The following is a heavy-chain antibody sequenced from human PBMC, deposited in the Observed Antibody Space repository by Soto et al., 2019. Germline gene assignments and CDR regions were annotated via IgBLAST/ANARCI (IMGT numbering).Heavy chain of an antibody. Sequence: EVQLVESGGGLVKPGGSLRLSCAASGFIFSSYTMTWVRQAPGKGLEWVSSISSSSSNIEYADSVKGRFSVSRDNANNSLLRQINSLRAEDTAVYYCAREDYAGASPRFDYWGLGALVTVSS. V-gene: IGHV3-21*01. CDR3: AREDYAGASPRFDY. D-gene: IGHD4-17*01. J-gene: IGHJ4*02. CDR1: GFIFSSYT. CDR2: ISSSSSNI.